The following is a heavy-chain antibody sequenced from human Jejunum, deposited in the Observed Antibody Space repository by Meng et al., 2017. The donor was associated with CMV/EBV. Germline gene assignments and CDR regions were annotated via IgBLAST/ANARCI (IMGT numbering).Heavy chain of an antibody. V-gene: IGHV4-4*02. CDR3: ARVGAYCGGDCYHPR. J-gene: IGHJ4*02. D-gene: IGHD2-21*02. Sequence: QGQLQGSGPGWVKPSGTLSLTCAVSGGSLSSRNWWSWVRQPPGKGLEWIGEIYHSGSTNYNPSLKSRVTISVDESKNQFSLRLSSVTAADTAVYYCARVGAYCGGDCYHPRWGQGTLVTVSS. CDR1: GGSLSSRNW. CDR2: IYHSGST.